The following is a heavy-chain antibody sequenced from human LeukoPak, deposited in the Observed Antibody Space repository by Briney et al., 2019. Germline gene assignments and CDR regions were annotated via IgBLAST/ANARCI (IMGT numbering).Heavy chain of an antibody. J-gene: IGHJ4*02. V-gene: IGHV3-23*01. CDR2: ISGSGGST. D-gene: IGHD3-3*01. Sequence: GGSLRLSCAASGFTFSSYGMNWVRQAPGKGLEWVSAISGSGGSTYYADSVKGRFTISRDNSKNTLYLQMNSLRAEDTAVYYCAKSLRVLRFLEWLLYFDYWGQGTLVTVSS. CDR1: GFTFSSYG. CDR3: AKSLRVLRFLEWLLYFDY.